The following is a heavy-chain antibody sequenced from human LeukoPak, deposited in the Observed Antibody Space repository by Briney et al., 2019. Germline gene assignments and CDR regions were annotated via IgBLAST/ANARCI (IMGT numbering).Heavy chain of an antibody. Sequence: SETLSLTCAVYGGSFSGYYWSWIRQPPGKGLEWIGEINHSGGTNYNPSLKSRVTISVDTSKNQFSLKLSSVTAADTAVYYCAYLGITIFGVVIDYWGQGTLVTVSS. CDR2: INHSGGT. J-gene: IGHJ4*02. V-gene: IGHV4-34*01. CDR1: GGSFSGYY. CDR3: AYLGITIFGVVIDY. D-gene: IGHD3-3*01.